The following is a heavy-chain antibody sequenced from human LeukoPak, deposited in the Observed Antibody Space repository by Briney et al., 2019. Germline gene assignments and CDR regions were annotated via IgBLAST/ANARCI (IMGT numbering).Heavy chain of an antibody. Sequence: ASVKVSCKASGYTFTSYYMHWVRQAPGQGLEWMGTINPSGGSTSYAQKFQGRVTMTRDTSTSTVYMELSSLRSEDTAVYYCASNYYDSSGYITPFDYWGQGTLVTVSS. CDR2: INPSGGST. J-gene: IGHJ4*02. CDR3: ASNYYDSSGYITPFDY. CDR1: GYTFTSYY. D-gene: IGHD3-22*01. V-gene: IGHV1-46*01.